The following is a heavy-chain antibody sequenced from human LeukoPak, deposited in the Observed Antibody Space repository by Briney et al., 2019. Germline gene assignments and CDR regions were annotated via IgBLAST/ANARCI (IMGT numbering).Heavy chain of an antibody. CDR1: GYTFTSYV. D-gene: IGHD3-3*01. J-gene: IGHJ6*02. CDR2: MNPNSGNT. CDR3: ARGRGRFLEWLTARDYYYYGMDV. Sequence: ASVKVSCKASGYTFTSYVINWVRQATGQGLEWMGWMNPNSGNTGYAQKFKGRVTMTRNTSISTAYMELSSLRSEDTAVYYCARGRGRFLEWLTARDYYYYGMDVWGQGTTVTVSS. V-gene: IGHV1-8*01.